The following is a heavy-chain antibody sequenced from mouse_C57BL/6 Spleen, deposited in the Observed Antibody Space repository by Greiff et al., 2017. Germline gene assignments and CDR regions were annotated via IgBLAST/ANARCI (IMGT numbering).Heavy chain of an antibody. V-gene: IGHV1-39*01. J-gene: IGHJ4*01. CDR3: AREYYGNYFYAMDY. CDR2: INPNYGTT. Sequence: EVKLMESGPELVKPGASVKISCKASGYSFTDYNMNWVKQSNGKSLEWIGVINPNYGTTSYNQKFKGKATLTVDQSSSTAYMQLNSLTSEDSAVYYCAREYYGNYFYAMDYWGQGTSVTVSS. CDR1: GYSFTDYN. D-gene: IGHD2-1*01.